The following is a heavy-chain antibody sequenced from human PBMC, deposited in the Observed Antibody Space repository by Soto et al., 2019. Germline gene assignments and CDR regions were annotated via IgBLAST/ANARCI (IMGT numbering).Heavy chain of an antibody. D-gene: IGHD1-26*01. CDR1: GGSFSGYY. Sequence: SETLSLTCAVYGGSFSGYYWSWIRQPPGKGLEWIGEINHSGSTNYNPSLKSRVTISVDTSKNQFSLKLSSVTAADTAVYYCAWLIIVGATRARGMDVWGQGTTVTVSS. J-gene: IGHJ6*02. CDR2: INHSGST. V-gene: IGHV4-34*01. CDR3: AWLIIVGATRARGMDV.